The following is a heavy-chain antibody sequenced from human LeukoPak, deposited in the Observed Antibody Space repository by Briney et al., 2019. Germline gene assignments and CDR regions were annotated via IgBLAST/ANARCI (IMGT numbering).Heavy chain of an antibody. CDR1: GFTFSSYS. D-gene: IGHD4-23*01. V-gene: IGHV3-21*01. CDR3: AKDYGGNKGLFDY. CDR2: ISSSSSYI. Sequence: GGSLRLSCAASGFTFSSYSMNWVRQAPGKGLEWVSSISSSSSYIYYADSVKGRFTISRDNAKNSLYLQMNSLRAEDTAVYYCAKDYGGNKGLFDYWGQGTLVTVPS. J-gene: IGHJ4*02.